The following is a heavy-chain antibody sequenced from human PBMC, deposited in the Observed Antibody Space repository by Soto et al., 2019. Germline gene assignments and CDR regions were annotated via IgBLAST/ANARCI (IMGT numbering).Heavy chain of an antibody. CDR3: ARELNTESSAYYSFAF. CDR2: VSTNDDRT. Sequence: RASVKVSCKTSGYIFTAYGLAWLRQAPGQRPEWMGWVSTNDDRTNYAQKFQGRVTMTTDRSTTTTSMELRSLRPDDTAVYYCARELNTESSAYYSFAFWGQGTRVTVSS. D-gene: IGHD3-22*01. J-gene: IGHJ4*02. CDR1: GYIFTAYG. V-gene: IGHV1-18*01.